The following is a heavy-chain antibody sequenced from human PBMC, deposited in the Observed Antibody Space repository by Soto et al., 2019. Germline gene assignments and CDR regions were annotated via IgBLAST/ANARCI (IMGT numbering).Heavy chain of an antibody. D-gene: IGHD6-19*01. CDR3: ARRYRYSSGWYWFDP. CDR1: GGSISSYY. CDR2: IYYSGST. Sequence: SETLSLTCTVSGGSISSYYWSWIRQPPGKGLEWIGYIYYSGSTNYNLSLKSRVTIAVDTSKNQFSLKLSSVTAADTAVYYCARRYRYSSGWYWFDPWGQGTLVTVSS. V-gene: IGHV4-59*08. J-gene: IGHJ5*02.